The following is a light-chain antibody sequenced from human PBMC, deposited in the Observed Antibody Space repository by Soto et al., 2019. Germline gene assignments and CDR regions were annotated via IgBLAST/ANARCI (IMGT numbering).Light chain of an antibody. CDR3: EQYDSYWLT. J-gene: IGKJ4*01. CDR2: KAS. V-gene: IGKV1-5*03. Sequence: DIQMTQSPSTLSASVGDRVTITCRASQRISNWLAWYQQKPGMAPKLLIYKASTLQSVVPSRFSGSGSGTEFTLTISSLQPDDFATYYCEQYDSYWLTVGGGTKVEIK. CDR1: QRISNW.